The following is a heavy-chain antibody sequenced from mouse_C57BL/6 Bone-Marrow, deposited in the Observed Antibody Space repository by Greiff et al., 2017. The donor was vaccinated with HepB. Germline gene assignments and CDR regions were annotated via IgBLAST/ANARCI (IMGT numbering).Heavy chain of an antibody. J-gene: IGHJ2*01. CDR3: ARHYYGSRYFEY. V-gene: IGHV5-6*01. CDR1: GFTFSSYG. D-gene: IGHD1-1*01. Sequence: EVQRVESGGDLVKPGGSLKLSCAASGFTFSSYGMSWVRQTPDKRLEWVATISSGGSYTYYPDSVKGRFTISRDNAKNTLYLQMSSLKSEDTAMYYCARHYYGSRYFEYWGQGTTLTVSS. CDR2: ISSGGSYT.